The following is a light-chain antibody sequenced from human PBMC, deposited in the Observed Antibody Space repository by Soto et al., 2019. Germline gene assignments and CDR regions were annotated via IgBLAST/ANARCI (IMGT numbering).Light chain of an antibody. CDR1: SSDVGGYNY. J-gene: IGLJ2*01. V-gene: IGLV2-14*01. CDR2: EVS. CDR3: SSYTSSSPVV. Sequence: QSALTQPASVSGSPGQSITISCTGTSSDVGGYNYVSWYQQHPGKAPKLMIYEVSNRPSGVSNRFSGYKSGNTASLTIAGLQAEEEADYYCSSYTSSSPVVFGGGTKLTVL.